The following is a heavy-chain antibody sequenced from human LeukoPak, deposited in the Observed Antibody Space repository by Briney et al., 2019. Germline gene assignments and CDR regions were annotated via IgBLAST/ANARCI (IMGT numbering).Heavy chain of an antibody. D-gene: IGHD6-19*01. J-gene: IGHJ3*01. Sequence: PGRSLRLSCAASGFTFDEYAMHWVRQAPGKGLEWVSSISWQSGQIGYAASVKGRFTISRDNAKNYMYLQMNSLRPEDTALYFCAKAIIAVAGYDALDLWGQGTSVTVSS. CDR1: GFTFDEYA. CDR2: ISWQSGQI. CDR3: AKAIIAVAGYDALDL. V-gene: IGHV3-9*01.